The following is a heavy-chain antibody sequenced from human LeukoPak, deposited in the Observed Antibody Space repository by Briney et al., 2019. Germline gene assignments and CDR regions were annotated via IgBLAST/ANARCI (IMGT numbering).Heavy chain of an antibody. V-gene: IGHV3-48*03. CDR1: GFTFSSYE. D-gene: IGHD1-14*01. J-gene: IGHJ4*02. Sequence: PGGSLRLSCAASGFTFSSYEMNWVRQAPGKGLEWVSYISSSGSTIKYADSVKGRFTISRGNAKNSLYLQMNSLRAEDTAVYYCARDSGIHYFDYWGQGTLVTVSS. CDR3: ARDSGIHYFDY. CDR2: ISSSGSTI.